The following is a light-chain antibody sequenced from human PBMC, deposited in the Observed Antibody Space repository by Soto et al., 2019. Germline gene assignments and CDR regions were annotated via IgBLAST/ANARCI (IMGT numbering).Light chain of an antibody. CDR1: SSDVGGYDY. V-gene: IGLV2-14*01. Sequence: QSVLTQPASVSGSPGQSVTISCTGASSDVGGYDYVSWYQQHPGKAPKLILYEVNNRPSGVSNHFSGSKSGNTASLIISGLQADDEADYYCSSYSTTSTLVLGSGTKLTVL. CDR2: EVN. J-gene: IGLJ1*01. CDR3: SSYSTTSTLV.